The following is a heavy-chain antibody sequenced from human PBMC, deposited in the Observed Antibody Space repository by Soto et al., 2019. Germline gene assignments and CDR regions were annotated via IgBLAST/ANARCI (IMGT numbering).Heavy chain of an antibody. J-gene: IGHJ2*01. CDR3: ARDGSGCHWYFDL. D-gene: IGHD6-19*01. CDR1: GDSVSSKTAT. V-gene: IGHV6-1*01. Sequence: QVQLQQSGPGLVKPSQTLSLICAISGDSVSSKTATWNWIRQSPSRGLEWLGRTYYRSKWYNEYAVSVRSRVVIPPDTSKKQLSLHLNSVTPDDAAVYFCARDGSGCHWYFDLWGRGTLVTVSS. CDR2: TYYRSKWYN.